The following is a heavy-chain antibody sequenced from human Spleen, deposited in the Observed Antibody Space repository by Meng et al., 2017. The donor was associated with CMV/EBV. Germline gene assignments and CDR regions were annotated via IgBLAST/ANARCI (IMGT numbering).Heavy chain of an antibody. V-gene: IGHV3-21*01. D-gene: IGHD5-12*01. J-gene: IGHJ4*02. CDR3: ARHSTEATISDY. Sequence: GGSLRLSCVASGFTFSSYSMIWVRQAPGKGLEWVSAITSGGTYMFYADSVKGRFTISRDDGKNSVYLQMNSLRAEDTAVYYCARHSTEATISDYWGQGTLVTVSS. CDR2: ITSGGTYM. CDR1: GFTFSSYS.